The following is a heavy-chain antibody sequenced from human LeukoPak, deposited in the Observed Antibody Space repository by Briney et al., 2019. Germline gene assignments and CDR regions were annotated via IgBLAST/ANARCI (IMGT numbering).Heavy chain of an antibody. V-gene: IGHV4-39*07. CDR2: IYYSGST. Sequence: SETLSLTCTVSGGSISSSSYYWGWIRQPPGKGLEWIGSIYYSGSTYYNPSLKSRVTISVDTSKNQFSLKLSSVTAADTAVYYCARALFQFYQLLSHWFDPWGQGTLVTVSS. CDR1: GGSISSSSYY. CDR3: ARALFQFYQLLSHWFDP. D-gene: IGHD2-2*01. J-gene: IGHJ5*02.